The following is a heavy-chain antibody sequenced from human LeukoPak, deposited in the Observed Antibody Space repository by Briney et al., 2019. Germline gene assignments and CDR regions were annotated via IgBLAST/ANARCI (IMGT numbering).Heavy chain of an antibody. CDR2: ISYDGSNK. CDR1: GFTFSSYA. Sequence: GRSLRLSCAASGFTFSSYAMHWVRQAPGKGLEWVAVISYDGSNKYYADSVKGRFTISRDNSKNTLYLQMNSLRAEDTAVYYCARDRVVVVPAGIDYWGQGTLVTVSS. D-gene: IGHD2-2*01. CDR3: ARDRVVVVPAGIDY. J-gene: IGHJ4*02. V-gene: IGHV3-30-3*01.